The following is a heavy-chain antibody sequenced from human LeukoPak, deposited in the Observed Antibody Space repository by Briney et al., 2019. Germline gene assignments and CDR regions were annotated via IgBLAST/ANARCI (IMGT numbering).Heavy chain of an antibody. V-gene: IGHV4-34*01. CDR1: GGSFSGYY. CDR2: INHSGST. D-gene: IGHD3-3*01. CDR3: ARGLIRFLEWSRVGYYYMDV. Sequence: SETLSLTCAVYGGSFSGYYWSWIRQPPGKGLEWIGEINHSGSTNYNPSLKSRVTISVDTSKNQFSLKLSSVTAADTAVYYCARGLIRFLEWSRVGYYYMDVWGKGTTVTVSS. J-gene: IGHJ6*03.